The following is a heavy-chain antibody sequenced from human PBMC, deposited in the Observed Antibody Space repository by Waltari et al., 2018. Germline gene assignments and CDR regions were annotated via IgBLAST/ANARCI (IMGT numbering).Heavy chain of an antibody. CDR1: GYSFTSYW. V-gene: IGHV5-51*01. Sequence: EVQLVQSGAAVKKPGESLKISCKGSGYSFTSYWIGWVRQIPGKGLELMWISYPGDSDTRYSPSIQGQVTISADKSISTAYLQWSSLKASDTAMYYCARQGGRYSSGWYSDYWGQGTLVTVSS. J-gene: IGHJ4*02. CDR3: ARQGGRYSSGWYSDY. CDR2: SYPGDSDT. D-gene: IGHD6-19*01.